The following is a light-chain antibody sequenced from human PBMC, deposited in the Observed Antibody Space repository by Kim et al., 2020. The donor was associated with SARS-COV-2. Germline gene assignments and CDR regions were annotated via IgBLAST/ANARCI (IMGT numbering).Light chain of an antibody. Sequence: APGKTARINCGGNNIGSKSLHWYQQKPGQAPVLVIYYDSDRPSGIPERFSGSNPGNTATLTISRVEAGDEADYYCQVWDSSSDHRVFGGGTQLTVL. V-gene: IGLV3-21*04. CDR1: NIGSKS. CDR2: YDS. CDR3: QVWDSSSDHRV. J-gene: IGLJ3*02.